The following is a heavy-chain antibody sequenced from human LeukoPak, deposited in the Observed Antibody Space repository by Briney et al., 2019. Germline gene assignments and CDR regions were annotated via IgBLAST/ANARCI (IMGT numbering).Heavy chain of an antibody. J-gene: IGHJ4*02. D-gene: IGHD3-9*01. V-gene: IGHV5-51*01. CDR2: IYPGDSDT. Sequence: LGESLQISCQCSGYIFSDYWIAWGRQLPGKGLEWMAIIYPGDSDTRYNPSFRGQVTISADESISTVYLQWRSLEASDTAIYYCARQADYNILTGYYKGHLDFWGQGTLVTVSS. CDR1: GYIFSDYW. CDR3: ARQADYNILTGYYKGHLDF.